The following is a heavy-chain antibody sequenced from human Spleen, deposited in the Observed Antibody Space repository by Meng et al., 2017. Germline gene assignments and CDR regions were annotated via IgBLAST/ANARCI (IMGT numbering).Heavy chain of an antibody. D-gene: IGHD2-8*01. Sequence: QVQLVESGGGVVQPGGSLRLSCEASGFTFSSYVMHWVRQAPGKGLEWVADISHDGSNTYDADSVKGRFTISGDNSKNTLYLQINSLRAEDTAVYYCARDNGWYFDLWGRGTLVTVSS. V-gene: IGHV3-30-3*01. CDR2: ISHDGSNT. CDR1: GFTFSSYV. J-gene: IGHJ2*01. CDR3: ARDNGWYFDL.